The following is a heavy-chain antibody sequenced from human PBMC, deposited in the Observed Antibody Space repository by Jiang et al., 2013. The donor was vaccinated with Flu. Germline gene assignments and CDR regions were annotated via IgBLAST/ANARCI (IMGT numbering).Heavy chain of an antibody. D-gene: IGHD6-13*01. Sequence: EYGPGLVKPSGTLSLTCAVSGGSISSSNWWNWVRQPPGKGLEWIGEIYQSGSTNYNPSLKSRVTISLDKSRNQFSLKVSSVTAADTAVYYCARFAMAAAGDYYYGMDVWGQGTTVTVSS. CDR3: ARFAMAAAGDYYYGMDV. J-gene: IGHJ6*02. CDR2: IYQSGST. CDR1: GGSISSSNW. V-gene: IGHV4-4*02.